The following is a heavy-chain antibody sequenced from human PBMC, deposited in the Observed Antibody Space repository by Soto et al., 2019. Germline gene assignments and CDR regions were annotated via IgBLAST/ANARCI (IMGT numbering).Heavy chain of an antibody. CDR3: ARVPLCSSTSCGPGGDAFDI. CDR1: GGSISSGGYY. Sequence: QVQLQESGPGLVKPSQTLSLTCTVSGGSISSGGYYWSWIRQHPGKGLEWIGYIYYSGSTYYNPSLKSRVTLSGDTPTNQFSLQLSSVTAADTAVYYCARVPLCSSTSCGPGGDAFDIWGQGTMVTVSS. V-gene: IGHV4-31*03. J-gene: IGHJ3*02. CDR2: IYYSGST. D-gene: IGHD2-2*01.